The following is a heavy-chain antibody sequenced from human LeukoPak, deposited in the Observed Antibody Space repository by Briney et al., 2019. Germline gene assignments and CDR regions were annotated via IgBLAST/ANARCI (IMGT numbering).Heavy chain of an antibody. Sequence: GASVKVSCTASGYTFTSYGISWVRQAPGQGLEWMGWISAYNGNINYAQKLQGRVTMTTDTSTSTAYMELRSLRSDDTAVYYCARARLRLGELSPYYFDYWGQGTLVTVSS. J-gene: IGHJ4*02. D-gene: IGHD3-16*02. CDR2: ISAYNGNI. CDR1: GYTFTSYG. CDR3: ARARLRLGELSPYYFDY. V-gene: IGHV1-18*04.